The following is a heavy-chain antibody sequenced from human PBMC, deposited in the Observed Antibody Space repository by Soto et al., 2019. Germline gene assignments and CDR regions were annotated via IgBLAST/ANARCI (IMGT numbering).Heavy chain of an antibody. CDR1: GFTFSSYA. CDR2: ISYDGSNK. Sequence: GGSLRLSCAASGFTFSSYAMHWVRQAPGKGLEWVAVISYDGSNKYYADSAKGRFTISRDNSKNTLYLQMNSLRAEDTAVYYCARDYDFWSGYYRYYYYGMDVWGQGTTVTVSS. CDR3: ARDYDFWSGYYRYYYYGMDV. D-gene: IGHD3-3*01. J-gene: IGHJ6*02. V-gene: IGHV3-30-3*01.